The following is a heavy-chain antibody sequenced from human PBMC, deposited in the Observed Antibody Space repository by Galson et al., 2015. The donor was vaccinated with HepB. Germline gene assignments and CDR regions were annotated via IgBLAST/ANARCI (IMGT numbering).Heavy chain of an antibody. CDR1: GGSISSSTYY. D-gene: IGHD4-17*01. J-gene: IGHJ4*02. CDR2: VYYSGST. Sequence: SETLSLTCTVSGGSISSSTYYWGWMRQAPGKGLEWIGSVYYSGSTYYNPSLKSRVIISVDTSKSQFSLKLSSVTAADTALYYCAENHDYGDYVFDYWGQGILVTVSS. V-gene: IGHV4-39*01. CDR3: AENHDYGDYVFDY.